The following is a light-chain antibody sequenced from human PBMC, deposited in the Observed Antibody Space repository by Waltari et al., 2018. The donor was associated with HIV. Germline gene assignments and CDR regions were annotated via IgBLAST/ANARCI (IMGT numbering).Light chain of an antibody. V-gene: IGLV2-14*01. CDR1: NNDVGRYNY. CDR2: DVT. J-gene: IGLJ3*02. CDR3: CSYGRGDM. Sequence: QSALTQPASVSGSPGQSITISCTGTNNDVGRYNYVSWYQQYPGRAPKLLIYDVTKRPSGVSYRFSGSKSGNTASLTISGLQAEDEADYYCCSYGRGDMFGGGTKLTVL.